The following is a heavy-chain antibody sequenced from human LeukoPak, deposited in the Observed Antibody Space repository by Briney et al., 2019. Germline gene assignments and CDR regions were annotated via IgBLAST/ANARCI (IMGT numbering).Heavy chain of an antibody. V-gene: IGHV3-66*01. CDR2: IYSGPNT. CDR1: GFTVSDNY. D-gene: IGHD3-3*01. CDR3: ARVPYCDLWSGPGYFDY. Sequence: GGSLRLSCAASGFTVSDNYMTWVRQAPGKGLEWVSVIYSGPNTYYADSVKGRFTISRDNFENTLYLQMNSLRAEDTAVYYCARVPYCDLWSGPGYFDYWGQGTLVTVSA. J-gene: IGHJ4*02.